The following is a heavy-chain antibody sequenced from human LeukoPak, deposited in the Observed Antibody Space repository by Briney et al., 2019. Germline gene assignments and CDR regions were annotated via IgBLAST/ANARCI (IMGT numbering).Heavy chain of an antibody. J-gene: IGHJ6*03. CDR2: INTNTGNP. Sequence: ASVKVSCKASGYTFTSYAMNWVRQAPGQGLEWMGWINTNTGNPTYAQGFTGRFVFSLDTSVSTAYLQISSLKAEDTAVYYCARVGATDDNYYYYYYMDVWGKGTTVTVSS. CDR1: GYTFTSYA. D-gene: IGHD1-26*01. CDR3: ARVGATDDNYYYYYYMDV. V-gene: IGHV7-4-1*02.